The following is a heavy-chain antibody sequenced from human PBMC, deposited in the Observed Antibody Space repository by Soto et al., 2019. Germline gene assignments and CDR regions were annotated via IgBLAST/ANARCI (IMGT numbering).Heavy chain of an antibody. V-gene: IGHV4-31*03. J-gene: IGHJ4*02. CDR3: ARAEMATILFDY. D-gene: IGHD5-12*01. Sequence: PCETLSLTCTVCGGSMSTGGDYWSWLRQPPGRGLECIVNIYYSGSTYYNPSLKSRVTISVDTSKNQFSLKLSSVTAADTAVYYCARAEMATILFDYWGQATLVTVSS. CDR1: GGSMSTGGDY. CDR2: IYYSGST.